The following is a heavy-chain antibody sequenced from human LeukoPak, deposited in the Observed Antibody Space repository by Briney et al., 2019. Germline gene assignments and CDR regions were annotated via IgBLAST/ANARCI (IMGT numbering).Heavy chain of an antibody. CDR2: ISGSGGST. Sequence: PGGSLRLSCAASGFTFSSYAMSWVRQAPGKGPEWVSAISGSGGSTYYADSVKGRFTISRDNSKNTLYLQMNSLRAEDTAVYYCAKRREDIVVVVAATPLSDYWGQGTLVTVSS. V-gene: IGHV3-23*01. CDR1: GFTFSSYA. D-gene: IGHD2-15*01. CDR3: AKRREDIVVVVAATPLSDY. J-gene: IGHJ4*02.